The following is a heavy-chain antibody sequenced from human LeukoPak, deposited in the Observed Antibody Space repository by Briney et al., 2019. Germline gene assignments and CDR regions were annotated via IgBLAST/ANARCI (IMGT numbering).Heavy chain of an antibody. CDR2: IYTSGST. J-gene: IGHJ5*02. D-gene: IGHD2-15*01. Sequence: SQTLSLTCTVSGGSISSGSYYWSWIRQPAGKGLEWIGRIYTSGSTNYNPSLKSRATISVDRSKNQFSLILSSVTAADTAVYYCARSGLRSGIAAPLNWFDPWGQGTLVTVSS. CDR3: ARSGLRSGIAAPLNWFDP. V-gene: IGHV4-61*02. CDR1: GGSISSGSYY.